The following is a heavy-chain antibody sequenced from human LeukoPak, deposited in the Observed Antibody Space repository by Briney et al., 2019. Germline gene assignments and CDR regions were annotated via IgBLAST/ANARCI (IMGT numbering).Heavy chain of an antibody. Sequence: LSLTCAVSGGSISSGGYSWSWIRQPPGKGLEWVSYISSSSSYTNYADSVKGRFTISRDNAKNSLYLQMNSLRAEDTAVYYCAREYSSGWYSSFHFDYWGQGTLVTVSS. J-gene: IGHJ4*02. CDR2: ISSSSSYT. V-gene: IGHV3-11*06. CDR1: GGSISSGGYS. D-gene: IGHD6-19*01. CDR3: AREYSSGWYSSFHFDY.